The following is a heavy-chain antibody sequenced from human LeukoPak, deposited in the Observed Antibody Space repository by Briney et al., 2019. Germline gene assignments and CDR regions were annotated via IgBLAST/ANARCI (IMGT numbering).Heavy chain of an antibody. V-gene: IGHV1-2*02. CDR3: ARSGKFYDSSGHFDY. CDR1: GYTFTGYY. J-gene: IGHJ4*02. CDR2: INPNSGGT. D-gene: IGHD3-22*01. Sequence: ASVKVSCKASGYTFTGYYMHWVRQAPGQGLEWMGWINPNSGGTNYAQKFQDRVTMTRDTSISTAYMELSRLRSDDTAVYYCARSGKFYDSSGHFDYWGQGTLVTVSS.